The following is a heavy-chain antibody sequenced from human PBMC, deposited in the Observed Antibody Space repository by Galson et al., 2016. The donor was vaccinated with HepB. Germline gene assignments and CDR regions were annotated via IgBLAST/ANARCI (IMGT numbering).Heavy chain of an antibody. J-gene: IGHJ6*02. V-gene: IGHV4-59*08. D-gene: IGHD4-23*01. CDR1: GDSSSNNY. CDR2: IYYTGST. Sequence: ETLSLTCTVSGDSSSNNYWSWIRQPPGKGLEWIGYIYYTGSTNYNPSLKSRLTISLDTSKNHCSLELTSVTAADTAIYYCATTTRGGPRNFGTNVWGQGTTVTVSS. CDR3: ATTTRGGPRNFGTNV.